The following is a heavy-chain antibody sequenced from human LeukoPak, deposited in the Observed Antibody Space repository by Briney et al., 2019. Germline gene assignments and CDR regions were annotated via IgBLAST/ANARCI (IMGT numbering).Heavy chain of an antibody. CDR2: IYYSGST. Sequence: SETLSLTCTVSGGSISSYYWSWIRQPPGKGLEWIGYIYYSGSTNYNPSLKSRVTISVDTSKNQFSLKLGSVTAADTAVYYCARGPHSMKYYYGSGSLAGILDVWGKGTTVTVSS. CDR3: ARGPHSMKYYYGSGSLAGILDV. CDR1: GGSISSYY. J-gene: IGHJ6*04. V-gene: IGHV4-59*01. D-gene: IGHD3-10*01.